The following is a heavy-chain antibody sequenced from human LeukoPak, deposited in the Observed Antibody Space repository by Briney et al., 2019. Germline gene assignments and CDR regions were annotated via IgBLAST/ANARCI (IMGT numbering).Heavy chain of an antibody. J-gene: IGHJ4*02. CDR2: ISSSSSTI. V-gene: IGHV3-48*02. Sequence: GGSLRLSCAASGFTFSSYSMNWVRQAPGKGLQWVSYISSSSSTIFYADSVKGRFTISRDNAHNSLYLQMNSLRDEDTAVYYCARGIYGSGTYYPYNYWGQGTLVTVSS. D-gene: IGHD3-10*01. CDR3: ARGIYGSGTYYPYNY. CDR1: GFTFSSYS.